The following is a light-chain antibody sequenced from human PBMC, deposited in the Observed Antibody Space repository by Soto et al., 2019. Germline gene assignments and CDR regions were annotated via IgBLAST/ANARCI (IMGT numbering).Light chain of an antibody. Sequence: EKVMTQSPAALSVSPGERATLSCRASQSVNSNLAWYQQKPGQAPRLLLYGASTRATGIPARFSGSASGTEVTLTISSLQSEDSAVYYCQQYNAWPLTFGGGTKVEIK. J-gene: IGKJ4*01. CDR3: QQYNAWPLT. CDR2: GAS. CDR1: QSVNSN. V-gene: IGKV3-15*01.